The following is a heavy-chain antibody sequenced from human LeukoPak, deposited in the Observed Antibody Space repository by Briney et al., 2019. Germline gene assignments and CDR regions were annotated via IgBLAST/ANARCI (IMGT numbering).Heavy chain of an antibody. Sequence: GGSLRLSCAASGFTFSSYWMSWVRQAPGKGLEWVANIKQDGSEKYYVDSVKGRFTISRDNAKNSLYLQMNSLRAEDTAVYYCAKEKTGTTPQDFDYWGQGTLVTVSS. V-gene: IGHV3-7*01. J-gene: IGHJ4*02. CDR1: GFTFSSYW. D-gene: IGHD1-7*01. CDR2: IKQDGSEK. CDR3: AKEKTGTTPQDFDY.